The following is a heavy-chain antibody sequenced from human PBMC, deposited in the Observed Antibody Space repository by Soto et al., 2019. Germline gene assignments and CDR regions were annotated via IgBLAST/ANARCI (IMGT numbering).Heavy chain of an antibody. Sequence: PGESLKISCKGSGYSFTSYWISWVRQMPGKGLEWMGRFVPSDSYTNYSPSFQGHVTISADKSISTAYLQWSSLKASDTAMYYCASSGWFCTNGVCPLPKYYYGMDVWGQGTTVTVSS. CDR1: GYSFTSYW. D-gene: IGHD2-8*01. J-gene: IGHJ6*02. CDR3: ASSGWFCTNGVCPLPKYYYGMDV. V-gene: IGHV5-10-1*01. CDR2: FVPSDSYT.